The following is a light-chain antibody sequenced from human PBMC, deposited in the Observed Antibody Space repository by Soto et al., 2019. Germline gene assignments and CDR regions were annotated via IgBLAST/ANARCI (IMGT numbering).Light chain of an antibody. CDR2: GAS. V-gene: IGKV3-15*01. CDR1: QSVSNN. CDR3: QQYNSWPPLT. J-gene: IGKJ4*01. Sequence: EIVMTQSPATLSVSPGERATLTCRASQSVSNNLAWYQQKPGQAPRLLIYGASTRATDIPARFSGSGSGTEFTLTISSLQSEDFAVYYCQQYNSWPPLTFGGGTNVEIK.